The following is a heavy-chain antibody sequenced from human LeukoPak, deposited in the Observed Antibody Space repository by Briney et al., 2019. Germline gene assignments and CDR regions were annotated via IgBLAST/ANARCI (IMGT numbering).Heavy chain of an antibody. CDR3: ARGRRSYFDY. V-gene: IGHV4-34*01. CDR2: INHSGST. Sequence: SETLSLTCAVYGGSFSGYYWSWIRQPPGKGLEWIGEINHSGSTNYNPSLKSRVTISVDTSKNQFSLKLSSVTAADTAVYYCARGRRSYFDYWGQGTLVTVSP. J-gene: IGHJ4*02. CDR1: GGSFSGYY.